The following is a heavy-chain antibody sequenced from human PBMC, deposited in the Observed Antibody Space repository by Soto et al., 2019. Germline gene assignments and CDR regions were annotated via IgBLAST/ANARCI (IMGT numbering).Heavy chain of an antibody. J-gene: IGHJ4*02. Sequence: EVQLLESGGGLVQPGGSLRLSCAASGFTFSSYAMSWVRQAPGKGLEWVSAISGSGGSTYYADSVKGRFTISRDNSKNTLYLQMNSLRAEDTAVYYCAKDRTGVAVTTNEPFDYWGQGTLVTVSS. V-gene: IGHV3-23*01. D-gene: IGHD4-17*01. CDR3: AKDRTGVAVTTNEPFDY. CDR2: ISGSGGST. CDR1: GFTFSSYA.